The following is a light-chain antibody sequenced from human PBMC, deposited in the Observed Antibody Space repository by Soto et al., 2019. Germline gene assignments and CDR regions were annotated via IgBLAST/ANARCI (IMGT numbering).Light chain of an antibody. CDR3: QQSGT. CDR2: GAS. Sequence: EIVFTQSPGTLSLSPGERATLSCRASQSFTSSYLAWYQQRPGQAPRLLIYGASSSATGIPDRFSRSGSGKDFTLXISRLEPEDSAVYYCQQSGTFGQGTKVDIK. CDR1: QSFTSSY. V-gene: IGKV3-20*01. J-gene: IGKJ1*01.